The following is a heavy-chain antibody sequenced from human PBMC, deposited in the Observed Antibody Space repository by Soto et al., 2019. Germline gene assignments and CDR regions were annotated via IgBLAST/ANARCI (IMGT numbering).Heavy chain of an antibody. D-gene: IGHD6-13*01. Sequence: PGGSLRLSCAASGFTFSGSAMHWVRQASGKGLEWVGRIRSKANSYATAYAASVKGRFTISRDDSKNTLYLQMNSLKTEDTAVYYCTKYCCSFPPDYYYYGMDVWGQGTTVTVSS. J-gene: IGHJ6*02. CDR3: TKYCCSFPPDYYYYGMDV. CDR1: GFTFSGSA. CDR2: IRSKANSYAT. V-gene: IGHV3-73*01.